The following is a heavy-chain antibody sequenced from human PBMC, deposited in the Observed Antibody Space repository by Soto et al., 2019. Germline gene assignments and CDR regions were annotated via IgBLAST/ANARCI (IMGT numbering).Heavy chain of an antibody. CDR2: INWNGGST. V-gene: IGHV3-20*04. J-gene: IGHJ6*02. D-gene: IGHD3-10*01. CDR3: ARERVRGVIITGYYGIDV. Sequence: GGSLRLSCAASGFTFDDYGMSWVRQAPGKGLEWVSGINWNGGSTGYADSVKGRFTISRDNAKNSLYLQMNSLRAEDTALYYCARERVRGVIITGYYGIDVWGQGTTVTVSS. CDR1: GFTFDDYG.